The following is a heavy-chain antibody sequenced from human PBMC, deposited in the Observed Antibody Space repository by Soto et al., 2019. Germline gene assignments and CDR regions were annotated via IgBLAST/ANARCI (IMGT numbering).Heavy chain of an antibody. CDR3: ARQWFDP. Sequence: SETLSLTCAVYGGSFSGYYWSWIRQPPGKGLEWIGEINHSGSTNYNPSLKSRVTISVDTSKNQFSLKLSSVTAADTAVYCCARQWFDPWGQGTLVT. V-gene: IGHV4-34*01. CDR2: INHSGST. CDR1: GGSFSGYY. J-gene: IGHJ5*02.